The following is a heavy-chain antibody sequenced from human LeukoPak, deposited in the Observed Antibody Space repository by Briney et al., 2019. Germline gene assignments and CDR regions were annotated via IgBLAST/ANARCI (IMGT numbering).Heavy chain of an antibody. CDR3: ARGIDGDFDY. Sequence: PGGSLRLSCAASGFIFNDYYMSWLRQAPGKGLEWISYINNSGRTIYYADSVKGRFTISRDNAKNSPYLQMNSLGAEDTAVYYCARGIDGDFDYWGQGTLVTVFS. J-gene: IGHJ4*02. V-gene: IGHV3-11*01. CDR2: INNSGRTI. D-gene: IGHD3-16*01. CDR1: GFIFNDYY.